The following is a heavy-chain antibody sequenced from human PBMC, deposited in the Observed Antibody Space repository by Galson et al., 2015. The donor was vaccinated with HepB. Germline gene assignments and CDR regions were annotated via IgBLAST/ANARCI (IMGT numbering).Heavy chain of an antibody. CDR3: ARDRGLDIVVVPAAMSNSDFDY. J-gene: IGHJ4*02. CDR2: ISYDGSNK. CDR1: GFTFSSYG. V-gene: IGHV3-30*19. Sequence: SLRLSCAASGFTFSSYGMHWVRQAPGKGLEWVAVISYDGSNKYYADTVKGRFTISRDNSKNTLYLQMNSLRAEDTAVYYCARDRGLDIVVVPAAMSNSDFDYWGQGALVTVSS. D-gene: IGHD2-2*03.